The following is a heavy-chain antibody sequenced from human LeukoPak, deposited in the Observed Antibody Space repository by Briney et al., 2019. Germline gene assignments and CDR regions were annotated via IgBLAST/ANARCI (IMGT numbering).Heavy chain of an antibody. CDR3: ARDRAGYNWVDY. D-gene: IGHD5-24*01. CDR1: GFTFNRHS. Sequence: GGSLRLSCVGSGFTFNRHSMNWVRQAPGKGLEWISYISSSSSHIYYSDSVKGRFTISRDNAKNSVYLQMNSLRAVDTAVYFCARDRAGYNWVDYWGQGTLVSVSS. V-gene: IGHV3-48*01. J-gene: IGHJ4*02. CDR2: ISSSSSHI.